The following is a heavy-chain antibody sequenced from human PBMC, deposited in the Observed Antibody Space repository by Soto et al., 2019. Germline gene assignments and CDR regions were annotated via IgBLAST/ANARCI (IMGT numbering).Heavy chain of an antibody. CDR3: ARHPSDIVVVPAAKGDYYYYGMDV. J-gene: IGHJ6*02. CDR2: IDPSDSYT. V-gene: IGHV5-10-1*01. D-gene: IGHD2-2*01. CDR1: GYNFAGYW. Sequence: PGESLKISCKGSGYNFAGYWIAWVRQMPGKGLEWMGRIDPSDSYTNYSPSFQGHVTISADKSISTAYLQWSSLKASDTAMYYCARHPSDIVVVPAAKGDYYYYGMDVWGQGTTVTVSS.